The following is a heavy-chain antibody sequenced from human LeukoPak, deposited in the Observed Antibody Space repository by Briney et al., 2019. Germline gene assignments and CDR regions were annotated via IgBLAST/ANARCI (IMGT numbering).Heavy chain of an antibody. CDR1: GFTFSDYY. CDR2: ISSSGTTI. V-gene: IGHV3-11*01. D-gene: IGHD6-25*01. CDR3: ARSIAAADGGVYYYMDV. J-gene: IGHJ6*03. Sequence: GGSLRLSCVASGFTFSDYYMSWIRQAPGKGLEWISYISSSGTTIYYTDSVKGRLTISRDNAKNSLYLQMNSLRAEDTAVYFCARSIAAADGGVYYYMDVWGKGTTVTISS.